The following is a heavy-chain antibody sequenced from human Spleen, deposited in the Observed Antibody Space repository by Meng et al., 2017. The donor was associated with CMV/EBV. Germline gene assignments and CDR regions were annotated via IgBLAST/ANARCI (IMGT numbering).Heavy chain of an antibody. V-gene: IGHV3-30*04. Sequence: GGSLRLSCAASGFTFSSYAMHWVRQAPGKGLEWVAVIAYDGSNKHYADSVKGRFTISRDNSKNTVYLQMSALRAEDTAMYYCAKDRFDTSGWGGYFFDYWGQGTLVTVSS. D-gene: IGHD6-19*01. J-gene: IGHJ4*02. CDR1: GFTFSSYA. CDR3: AKDRFDTSGWGGYFFDY. CDR2: IAYDGSNK.